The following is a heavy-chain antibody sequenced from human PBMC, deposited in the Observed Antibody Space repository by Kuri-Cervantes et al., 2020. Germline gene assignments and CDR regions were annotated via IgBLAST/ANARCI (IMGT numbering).Heavy chain of an antibody. J-gene: IGHJ2*01. CDR1: GFTFSDYY. CDR3: AKPLSIAAAGGWYFDL. CDR2: ISSSGSTI. Sequence: GGSLRLSCAASGFTFSDYYMSWIRQAPGKGLEWVSYISSSGSTIYYADSVKGRFTISRDNAKNSLYLQMNSLRAEDTAVYYCAKPLSIAAAGGWYFDLWGRGTLVTVSS. D-gene: IGHD6-13*01. V-gene: IGHV3-11*01.